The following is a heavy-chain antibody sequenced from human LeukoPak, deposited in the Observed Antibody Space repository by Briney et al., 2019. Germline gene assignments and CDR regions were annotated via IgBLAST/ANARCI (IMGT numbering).Heavy chain of an antibody. V-gene: IGHV1-2*06. J-gene: IGHJ4*02. Sequence: ASVKVSCKASGYTFTGYYMHWVRQAPGQGLEWMGRINPNSGGTNYAQKFQGRVTMTRDTSISTAYMDLTRLRSDDTAVYYCARGTVYYFDYWGQGTLVTVSS. CDR3: ARGTVYYFDY. CDR1: GYTFTGYY. CDR2: INPNSGGT. D-gene: IGHD1-1*01.